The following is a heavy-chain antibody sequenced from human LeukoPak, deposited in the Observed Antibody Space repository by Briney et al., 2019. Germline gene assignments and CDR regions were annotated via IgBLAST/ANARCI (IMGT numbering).Heavy chain of an antibody. CDR1: GYTFTNYD. CDR3: ARAGYCGGDCSEAFDI. CDR2: MNPNSGNT. D-gene: IGHD2-21*02. J-gene: IGHJ3*02. Sequence: ASVKVSCKASGYTFTNYDINWVRQATGQGLEWMGWMNPNSGNTGYAQKFQGRVTMTRNTSISTAYMELSSLRSEDTAVYYCARAGYCGGDCSEAFDIWGQGTMVTVSS. V-gene: IGHV1-8*01.